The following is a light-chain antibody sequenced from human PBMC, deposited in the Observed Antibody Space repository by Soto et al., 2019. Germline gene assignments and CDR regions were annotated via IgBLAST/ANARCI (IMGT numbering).Light chain of an antibody. V-gene: IGLV3-21*04. CDR3: QVWDITSDHYV. Sequence: VLTQPPSVSVAPEKTARLTCGGDNIGSKRVHWYRQKPGQAPVLVIYYDSDRPSGIPERFSGSNSGNTATLTINRVEAGDEADYYCQVWDITSDHYVFGTGTKVTVL. CDR1: NIGSKR. CDR2: YDS. J-gene: IGLJ1*01.